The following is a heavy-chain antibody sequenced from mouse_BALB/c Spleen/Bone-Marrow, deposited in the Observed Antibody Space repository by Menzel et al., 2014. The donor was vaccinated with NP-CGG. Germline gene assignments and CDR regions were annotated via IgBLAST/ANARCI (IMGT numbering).Heavy chain of an antibody. CDR2: INSNGGST. D-gene: IGHD1-1*01. Sequence: DVKLVESGGGLVQPGGSLKLSCAASGFTFSSYGMSWVRQTPDKRLELVATINSNGGSTYYPDSVKGRFTISRDNAKNTLYLQMSSLKSEDTAMYYCARDYYGSSDYWGQGTTPTVSS. J-gene: IGHJ2*01. CDR1: GFTFSSYG. CDR3: ARDYYGSSDY. V-gene: IGHV5-6-3*01.